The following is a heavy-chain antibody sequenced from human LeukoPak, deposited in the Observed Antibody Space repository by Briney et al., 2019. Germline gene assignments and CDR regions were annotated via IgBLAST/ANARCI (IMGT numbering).Heavy chain of an antibody. CDR1: GFTFSSYG. D-gene: IGHD6-6*01. V-gene: IGHV3-23*01. J-gene: IGHJ3*02. Sequence: GGSLRLSCAASGFTFSSYGMSWVRQAPGKGLKWVPSISAGGNTYYADSVKGRFTISRDNSKNTLYLQMNSLRAEDTAVYYCAKVSSSFGLVGAFDIWGQGTMVTVSS. CDR2: ISAGGNT. CDR3: AKVSSSFGLVGAFDI.